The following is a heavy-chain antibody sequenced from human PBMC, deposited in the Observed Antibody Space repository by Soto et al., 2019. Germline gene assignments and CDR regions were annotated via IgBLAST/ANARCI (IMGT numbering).Heavy chain of an antibody. Sequence: QVELVESGGGLVKPGGSLRLSCAASGFTFSDHYMSWIRQAPGKGLEWLSYISGSNTYPDYADSVKGRFTISRDNARNSVVLQMNSLRADDTAVYDGARSMKGGDSFDYWGQGTLVTVSS. J-gene: IGHJ4*02. CDR2: ISGSNTYP. CDR3: ARSMKGGDSFDY. V-gene: IGHV3-11*05. CDR1: GFTFSDHY. D-gene: IGHD2-21*02.